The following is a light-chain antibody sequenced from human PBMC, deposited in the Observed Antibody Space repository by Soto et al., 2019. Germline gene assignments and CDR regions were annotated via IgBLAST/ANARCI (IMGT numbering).Light chain of an antibody. J-gene: IGKJ1*01. CDR1: QSVSSN. CDR3: QQYNNWPLWT. CDR2: GAS. Sequence: EIVMTQSPATLSVSPGERATLSCRASQSVSSNLAWYQQISGQAPRLLIYGASTRATGIPARFSGSGSGTEFTLTISSLQSEYFAVYYCQQYNNWPLWTFGQGTKVEIK. V-gene: IGKV3-15*01.